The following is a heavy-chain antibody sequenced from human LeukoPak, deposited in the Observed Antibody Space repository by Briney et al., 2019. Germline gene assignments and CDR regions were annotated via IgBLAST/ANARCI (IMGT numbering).Heavy chain of an antibody. Sequence: PGGSLRLSCAASGFTFSSYSMNWVRRAPGKGLEWVSYISSSSSTIYYADSVKGRFTISRDNAKNSLYLQMNSLRAEDTAVYYCARDGGIVVVPAATYFDYWGQGTLVTVSS. V-gene: IGHV3-48*01. J-gene: IGHJ4*02. D-gene: IGHD2-2*01. CDR2: ISSSSSTI. CDR1: GFTFSSYS. CDR3: ARDGGIVVVPAATYFDY.